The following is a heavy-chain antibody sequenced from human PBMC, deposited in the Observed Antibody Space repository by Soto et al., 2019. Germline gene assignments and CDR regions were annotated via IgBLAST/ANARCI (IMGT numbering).Heavy chain of an antibody. D-gene: IGHD3-22*01. V-gene: IGHV3-33*01. CDR2: IWSDGSNK. Sequence: GGSLRLSCAASGFTFSSYGMHWVRQAPGKGLEWVAVIWSDGSNKYYADSVKGRFTISRDNSKNTLYLQMNSLRAEDTAVYYCARDRSGTYYATSGHFDYWGQGTMVTVYS. CDR1: GFTFSSYG. J-gene: IGHJ4*02. CDR3: ARDRSGTYYATSGHFDY.